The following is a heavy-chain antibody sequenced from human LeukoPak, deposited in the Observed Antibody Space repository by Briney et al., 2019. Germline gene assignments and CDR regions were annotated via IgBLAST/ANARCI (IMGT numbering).Heavy chain of an antibody. Sequence: GGSLRLSCAASGFTFIRFAMAWVRQAPGKGLEWVSGISGSGANTYYADSVKGRFTISRDNSKNTLYLQMNSLRAEDTAVYYCAKGPITMIVVVIASSYYFDYWGQGTLVTVSS. CDR3: AKGPITMIVVVIASSYYFDY. CDR2: ISGSGANT. J-gene: IGHJ4*02. CDR1: GFTFIRFA. D-gene: IGHD3-22*01. V-gene: IGHV3-23*01.